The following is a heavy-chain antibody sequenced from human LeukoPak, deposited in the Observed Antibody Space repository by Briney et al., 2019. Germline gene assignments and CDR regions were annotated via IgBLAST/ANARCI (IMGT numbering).Heavy chain of an antibody. J-gene: IGHJ4*02. CDR3: ATDPRGYYYDSSGYDY. CDR1: GYTLTELS. CDR2: FDPEDGET. Sequence: GASVKVSCKVSGYTLTELSMHWVRQAPGKGLEWMGGFDPEDGETIYAQKFQGRVTMTEDTSTDTAYMELSSLRSEDTAVYYCATDPRGYYYDSSGYDYWGQGTLVTVSS. D-gene: IGHD3-22*01. V-gene: IGHV1-24*01.